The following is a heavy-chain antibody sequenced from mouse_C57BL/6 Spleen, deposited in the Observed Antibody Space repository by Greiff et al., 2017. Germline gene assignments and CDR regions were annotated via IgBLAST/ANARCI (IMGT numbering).Heavy chain of an antibody. D-gene: IGHD4-1*01. J-gene: IGHJ2*01. CDR3: ARWVWDPYFDY. CDR2: INPSTGGT. Sequence: EVQLQQSGPELVKPGASVKISCKASGYSFTGYYMNWVKQSPEKSLEWIGEINPSTGGTTYNQKFKAKATLTVDKSSSTAYMQLKSLTSEDSAVYYCARWVWDPYFDYWGQGTTLTVSS. V-gene: IGHV1-42*01. CDR1: GYSFTGYY.